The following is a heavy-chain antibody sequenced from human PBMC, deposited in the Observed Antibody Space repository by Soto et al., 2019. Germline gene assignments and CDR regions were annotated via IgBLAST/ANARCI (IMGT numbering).Heavy chain of an antibody. Sequence: QVQLVQSGAEVKKPGASVKVSCKASGKIFTNSYLHWVRQAPGQGLKWMALNNPLPTIGSTNYAQKYQGRVTVTRDTSTSTVYLELCSLRSDDTAVYYCARDLAAAAYWGQGTLVTVSS. V-gene: IGHV1-46*01. CDR2: NNPLPTIGST. J-gene: IGHJ4*02. CDR1: GKIFTNSY. D-gene: IGHD6-13*01. CDR3: ARDLAAAAY.